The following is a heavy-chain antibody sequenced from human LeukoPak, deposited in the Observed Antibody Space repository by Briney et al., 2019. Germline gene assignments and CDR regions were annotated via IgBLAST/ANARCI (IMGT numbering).Heavy chain of an antibody. CDR3: AKGYGCSSTSCLNVPIDY. CDR1: GFSFSSYA. D-gene: IGHD2-2*01. Sequence: GGSLRLSCAASGFSFSSYAMSWVRQAPGKGLEWVSTISGGGTSTYYADSVKGRFTISRDNSKNTLHLQMNSLRAEDAAIYYCAKGYGCSSTSCLNVPIDYWGQGSLVTVSS. J-gene: IGHJ4*02. CDR2: ISGGGTST. V-gene: IGHV3-23*01.